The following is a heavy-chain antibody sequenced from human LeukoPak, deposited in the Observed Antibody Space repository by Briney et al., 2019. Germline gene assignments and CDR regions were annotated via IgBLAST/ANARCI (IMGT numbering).Heavy chain of an antibody. V-gene: IGHV3-30-3*01. Sequence: AGSLILSCAASGFTCITYAMHGFRQAPPKELQEVAVISYAGNNKYYDDSVKDRFTTFRANYKNTLYLQMNSRLTGSNAAFYCSSLAVAGQEDYWGQGTLVTVSS. CDR2: ISYAGNNK. J-gene: IGHJ4*02. CDR3: SSLAVAGQEDY. D-gene: IGHD6-19*01. CDR1: GFTCITYA.